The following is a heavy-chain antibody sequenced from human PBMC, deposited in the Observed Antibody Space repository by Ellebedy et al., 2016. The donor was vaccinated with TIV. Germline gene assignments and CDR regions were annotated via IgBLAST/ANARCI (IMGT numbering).Heavy chain of an antibody. D-gene: IGHD6-13*01. Sequence: ASVKVSXXASGYTFTSYYMHWVRQAPGQGLEWMGIINPSGGNTNYAQKLQGRVTMTTDTSTSTAYMELRSLRSDDTAVYYCAREMTAAFARYYYGMDVWGQGTTVTVSS. CDR1: GYTFTSYY. CDR3: AREMTAAFARYYYGMDV. CDR2: INPSGGNT. V-gene: IGHV1-46*01. J-gene: IGHJ6*02.